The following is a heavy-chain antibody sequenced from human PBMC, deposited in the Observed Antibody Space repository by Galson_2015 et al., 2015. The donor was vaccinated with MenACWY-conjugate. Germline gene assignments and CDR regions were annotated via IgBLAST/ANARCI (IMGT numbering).Heavy chain of an antibody. J-gene: IGHJ5*02. CDR3: ARDPLEVVVVTAIDNL. Sequence: SLRLSCAASGFTFSTYPMNWVRQAPGKGLEWVSFISDSGGAFYYADSVRGRFTISRDNAKNSLYLQMNSLTAEDTAVYYCARDPLEVVVVTAIDNLWGQGTLVTVSS. D-gene: IGHD2-21*02. CDR1: GFTFSTYP. CDR2: ISDSGGAF. V-gene: IGHV3-48*01.